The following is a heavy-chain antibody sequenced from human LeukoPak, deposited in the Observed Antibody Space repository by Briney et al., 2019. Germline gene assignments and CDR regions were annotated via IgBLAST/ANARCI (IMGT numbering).Heavy chain of an antibody. CDR3: ARDPTMVAASSLSDY. J-gene: IGHJ4*02. D-gene: IGHD2-15*01. V-gene: IGHV1-2*02. CDR1: GYTFTGYY. Sequence: ASVKVSCKASGYTFTGYYMHWVRQAPGQGLEWMGWINPNSGGTNYAQKFQGRVTMTRDTSTSTAYMELSRLRSDDTAVYYCARDPTMVAASSLSDYWGQGTLVTVSS. CDR2: INPNSGGT.